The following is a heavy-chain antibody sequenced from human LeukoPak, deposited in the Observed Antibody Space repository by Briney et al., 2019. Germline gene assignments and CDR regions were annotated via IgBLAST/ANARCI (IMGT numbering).Heavy chain of an antibody. D-gene: IGHD2-2*03. Sequence: SVKVSCKASGGTFSSYAISWVRQAPGQGLEWMGRIIPILGIANYAQKFQGRVTITADKSTSTAYMELSSLRSEDTAVYYCARGVDGYNWFDPWGQGTLVTVSS. V-gene: IGHV1-69*04. J-gene: IGHJ5*02. CDR3: ARGVDGYNWFDP. CDR1: GGTFSSYA. CDR2: IIPILGIA.